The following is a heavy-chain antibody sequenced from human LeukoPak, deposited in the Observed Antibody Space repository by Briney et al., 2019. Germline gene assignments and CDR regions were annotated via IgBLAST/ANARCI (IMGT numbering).Heavy chain of an antibody. CDR2: IRYDGSDK. V-gene: IGHV3-30*02. D-gene: IGHD3-3*01. J-gene: IGHJ4*02. CDR1: GFSFSNSA. Sequence: PGGSLRLSCAASGFSFSNSAMHWVRRAPGKGLEWVAFIRYDGSDKYYADSVKGRFTISRDTSKNTLYLQMNSLRAEDTAFYYCAKAGLGVDTFFDYWGQGTLVTVSS. CDR3: AKAGLGVDTFFDY.